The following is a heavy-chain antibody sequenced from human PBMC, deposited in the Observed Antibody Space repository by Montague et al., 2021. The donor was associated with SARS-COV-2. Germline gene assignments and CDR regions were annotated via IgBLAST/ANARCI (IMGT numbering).Heavy chain of an antibody. D-gene: IGHD3-3*01. Sequence: SETLSLTCTVSGGSINSYYWSWIRQPPGKGLEWIGYIYYSGSTDYNPSLKSRVTMSVDTSKNQLSLRLNSVTTADTAVYFCARAGGFYDYWSGYSSSAGFFDPWGQGILVAVSS. CDR2: IYYSGST. J-gene: IGHJ5*02. V-gene: IGHV4-59*01. CDR1: GGSINSYY. CDR3: ARAGGFYDYWSGYSSSAGFFDP.